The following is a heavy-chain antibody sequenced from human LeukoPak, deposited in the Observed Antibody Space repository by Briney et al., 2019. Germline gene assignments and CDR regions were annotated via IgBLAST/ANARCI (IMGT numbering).Heavy chain of an antibody. D-gene: IGHD3-22*01. CDR2: ISSSSSYI. Sequence: GGSLRLSCAASGFTFSSYSMNWVRQAPGKGLGWVSSISSSSSYIYYPDSVKGRFTISRDNAKNSLYLQMNSLRAEDTAVYYCARGPTYYYDSSGYPFDYWGQGTLVTVSS. J-gene: IGHJ4*02. V-gene: IGHV3-21*01. CDR3: ARGPTYYYDSSGYPFDY. CDR1: GFTFSSYS.